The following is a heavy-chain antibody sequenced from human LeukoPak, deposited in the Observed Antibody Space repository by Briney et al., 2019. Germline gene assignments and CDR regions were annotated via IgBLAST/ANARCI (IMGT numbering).Heavy chain of an antibody. V-gene: IGHV3-23*01. CDR1: GFTFSNFP. J-gene: IGHJ4*02. CDR3: AKDSRDYNFRTGYYFDY. D-gene: IGHD5-24*01. Sequence: GGSLRLSCAASGFTFSNFPMTWVRRAPGKGLESFSSISGSGGDTYYADSVKGRFTISRDNSKNTLDLQMNSLRVEDTAIYYCAKDSRDYNFRTGYYFDYWGQGTLVTVSS. CDR2: ISGSGGDT.